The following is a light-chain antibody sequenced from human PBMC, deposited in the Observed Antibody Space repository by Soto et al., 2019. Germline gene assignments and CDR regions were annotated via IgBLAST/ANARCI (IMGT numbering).Light chain of an antibody. V-gene: IGKV1-33*01. Sequence: DIQMTQSPSSLSASVGDRVTITCQASQDIANYLNWYQQKPGKAPKLLIYDASNLEPGVPSRFTGRGSGTDFTFTNTSLQAEDIAVYHFQQYNSLPFTFGQGTRL. CDR3: QQYNSLPFT. CDR2: DAS. J-gene: IGKJ5*01. CDR1: QDIANY.